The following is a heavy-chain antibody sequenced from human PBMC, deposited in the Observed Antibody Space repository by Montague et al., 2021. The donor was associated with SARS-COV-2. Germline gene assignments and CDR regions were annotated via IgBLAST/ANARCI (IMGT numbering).Heavy chain of an antibody. J-gene: IGHJ6*02. V-gene: IGHV3-30*04. CDR3: ARDWRDSSSWYPLGYYYYGMDV. CDR2: ISYDGSNK. CDR1: GFTFSGYA. Sequence: SLRLSCAASGFTFSGYAMHWVRQAPGKGLEWVAVISYDGSNKYYADSVKGRFTISRDNSKNTLYLQMNSLRAEDTAVYYCARDWRDSSSWYPLGYYYYGMDVWGQGTTVTVSS. D-gene: IGHD6-13*01.